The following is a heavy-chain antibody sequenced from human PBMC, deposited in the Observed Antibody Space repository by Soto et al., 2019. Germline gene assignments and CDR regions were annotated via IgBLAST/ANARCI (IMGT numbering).Heavy chain of an antibody. Sequence: ASVKVSCKASGYTFTSYGISWVRQAPGQGLEWMGWISAYNGNTNYAQKLQGRVTMTTDTSTSTAYMELRSLRSDDTAVYYCARARKMIVVDFYYYGMDVWGQGTTVTVSS. V-gene: IGHV1-18*01. J-gene: IGHJ6*02. CDR1: GYTFTSYG. D-gene: IGHD3-22*01. CDR3: ARARKMIVVDFYYYGMDV. CDR2: ISAYNGNT.